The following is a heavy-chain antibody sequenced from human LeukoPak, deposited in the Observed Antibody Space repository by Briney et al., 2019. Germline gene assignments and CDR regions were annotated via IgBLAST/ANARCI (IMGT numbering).Heavy chain of an antibody. CDR3: ARSYGSGNYFDS. J-gene: IGHJ4*02. V-gene: IGHV4-59*01. CDR2: IYYSGST. D-gene: IGHD3-10*01. Sequence: SETLSLTCTVSGGSISSNYWSWIRQPPGKGLEWIGYIYYSGSTNYNPSLKSRVTISVDTSKNQFSLNLNSVTAADTAVYYCARSYGSGNYFDSWGQGTLVTVSS. CDR1: GGSISSNY.